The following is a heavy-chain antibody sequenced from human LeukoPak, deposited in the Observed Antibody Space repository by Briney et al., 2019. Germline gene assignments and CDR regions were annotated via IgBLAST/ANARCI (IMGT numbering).Heavy chain of an antibody. Sequence: PSETLSLTCTVPGGSISSYYWSWIRQPAGKGLEWIGRIYTSGSTNYNPSLKSRVTISVDTSKNQFSLKLSSVTAADTAVYYCARDRGLDLRFLEWLPLSPYYYYGMDVWGQGTTVTVSS. CDR2: IYTSGST. J-gene: IGHJ6*02. CDR3: ARDRGLDLRFLEWLPLSPYYYYGMDV. D-gene: IGHD3-3*01. V-gene: IGHV4-4*07. CDR1: GGSISSYY.